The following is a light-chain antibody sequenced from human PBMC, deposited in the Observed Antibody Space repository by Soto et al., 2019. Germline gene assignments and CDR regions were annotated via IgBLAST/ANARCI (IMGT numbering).Light chain of an antibody. CDR3: QQYYSPLWT. CDR1: QSVLSSSNNKND. Sequence: DIVMTQSPESLAVSLGERATINSKSSQSVLSSSNNKNDLAWYQQKPGQPPKLLIYWASTRESGVPDRFSGSGSGTDFTLTISSLQAEDVAVYYCQQYYSPLWTFGQGTKVDIK. CDR2: WAS. J-gene: IGKJ1*01. V-gene: IGKV4-1*01.